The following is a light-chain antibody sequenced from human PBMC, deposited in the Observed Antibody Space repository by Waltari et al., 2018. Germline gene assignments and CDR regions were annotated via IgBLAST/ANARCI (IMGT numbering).Light chain of an antibody. CDR1: SSDVGRYTY. J-gene: IGLJ2*01. CDR2: AVS. Sequence: SALTQPASVSGSPGQSITISCTGTSSDVGRYTYVSRYQHHPGKAPKLIIYAVSSRPAGVSSRFSGSKSGNTASLTISGLQAEDEADYYCSSYAGTSTRVVFGGGTKLTVL. CDR3: SSYAGTSTRVV. V-gene: IGLV2-14*01.